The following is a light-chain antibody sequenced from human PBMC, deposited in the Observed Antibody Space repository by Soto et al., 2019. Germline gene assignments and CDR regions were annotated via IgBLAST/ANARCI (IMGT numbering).Light chain of an antibody. J-gene: IGKJ5*01. CDR3: QQYGSSPLT. Sequence: EIVLTQSPGTLYLSPGERATLSCRASQSVSSRYLAWYQQKPGQAPRLLSNGASRRAIGIPDRFSDSGSCIDFTRTSSRLVPEYFAVYYCQQYGSSPLTCGQRTRLEIK. CDR1: QSVSSRY. V-gene: IGKV3-20*01. CDR2: GAS.